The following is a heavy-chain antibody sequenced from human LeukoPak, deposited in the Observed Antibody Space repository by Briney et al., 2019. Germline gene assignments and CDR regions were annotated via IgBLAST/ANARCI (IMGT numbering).Heavy chain of an antibody. CDR1: GFTFGYYA. CDR2: ISPNGGDT. J-gene: IGHJ1*01. CDR3: AKPQAAGTRYFQH. V-gene: IGHV3-23*01. D-gene: IGHD6-13*01. Sequence: GGSLRLSCAASGFTFGYYAMNWVRQAPGRGLEWVSSISPNGGDTYYADSVKGRFTISRDNSKNTLYLQMNSLRAEDTAVYYCAKPQAAGTRYFQHWGQGTLVTVSS.